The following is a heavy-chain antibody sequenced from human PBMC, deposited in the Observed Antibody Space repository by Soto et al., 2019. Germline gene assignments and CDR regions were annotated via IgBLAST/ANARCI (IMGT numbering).Heavy chain of an antibody. CDR1: VYTFTSYA. CDR3: ARGALDFWSGYYDNWFDP. J-gene: IGHJ5*02. Sequence: ASVKVSCKASVYTFTSYAMHWVRQAPGQRLEWMGWINAGNGNTKYSQKFQGRVTITRDTSASTAYMELSSLRSEDTAVYYCARGALDFWSGYYDNWFDPWGQGTLVTVSS. D-gene: IGHD3-3*01. CDR2: INAGNGNT. V-gene: IGHV1-3*01.